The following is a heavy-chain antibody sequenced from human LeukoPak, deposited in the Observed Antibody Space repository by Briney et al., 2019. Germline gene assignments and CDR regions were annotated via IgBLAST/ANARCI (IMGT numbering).Heavy chain of an antibody. D-gene: IGHD1-26*01. CDR2: ISYDGSNK. J-gene: IGHJ4*02. V-gene: IGHV3-30-3*01. CDR1: GFTFSSYA. Sequence: GGSLRLSCAASGFTFSSYAMHWVRQAPGKGLEWVAVISYDGSNKYYADSVKGRFTISRDNSKNTLYLQMNSLRAEDTAVYYCARGARIRIVGAKGDYFDYWGQGTLVTVSS. CDR3: ARGARIRIVGAKGDYFDY.